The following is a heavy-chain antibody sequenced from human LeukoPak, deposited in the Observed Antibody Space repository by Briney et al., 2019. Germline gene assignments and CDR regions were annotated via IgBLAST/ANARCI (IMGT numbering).Heavy chain of an antibody. CDR2: IRYDGSNK. Sequence: GGSLRLSCAASGFTFSSYGMHWVRQAPGKGLEWVAFIRYDGSNKYYAASVKGRFTISRDNSKNTLYLQMNSLRAEDTAVYYCAKDITAAYWGQGTLVTVSS. J-gene: IGHJ4*02. V-gene: IGHV3-30*02. CDR3: AKDITAAY. CDR1: GFTFSSYG. D-gene: IGHD6-25*01.